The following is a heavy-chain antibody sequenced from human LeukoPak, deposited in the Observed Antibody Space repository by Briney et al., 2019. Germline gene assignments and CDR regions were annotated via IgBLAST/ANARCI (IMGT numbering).Heavy chain of an antibody. D-gene: IGHD2-15*01. V-gene: IGHV3-30*02. CDR2: IRSDGSNK. CDR1: GFTFSNYA. Sequence: PGGSLRLSCAASGFTFSNYAMSWVRQAPGKGLEWVAFIRSDGSNKYYADSVKGRFTISRDNSKNTLYLQMNSLRGEDTAVYYCTNPRIGYWGQGTLVTVSS. J-gene: IGHJ4*02. CDR3: TNPRIGY.